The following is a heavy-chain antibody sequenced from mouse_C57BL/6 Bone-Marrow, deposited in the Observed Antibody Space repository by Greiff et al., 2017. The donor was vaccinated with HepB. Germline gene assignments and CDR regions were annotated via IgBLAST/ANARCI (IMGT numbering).Heavy chain of an antibody. D-gene: IGHD1-1*01. V-gene: IGHV1-18*01. J-gene: IGHJ1*03. Sequence: EVQLQQSGPELVKPGASVKIPCKASGYTFTDYNMDWVKQSHGKSLEWIGDINPNNGGTIYNQKFKGKATLTVDKSSSTAYMELRSLTSEDTAVYYCARRGFYYGSSYGYFDVWGTGTTVTVSS. CDR3: ARRGFYYGSSYGYFDV. CDR2: INPNNGGT. CDR1: GYTFTDYN.